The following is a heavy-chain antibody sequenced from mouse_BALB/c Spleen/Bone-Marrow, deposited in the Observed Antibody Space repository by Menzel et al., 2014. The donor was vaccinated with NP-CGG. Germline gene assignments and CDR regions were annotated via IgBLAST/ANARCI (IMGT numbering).Heavy chain of an antibody. D-gene: IGHD2-14*01. CDR1: GFTFSSFG. V-gene: IGHV5-17*02. CDR3: ARDVPLYDVGYFDY. Sequence: EVKVVESGGGLVQPGGSRKLSCAASGFTFSSFGMHWVRQAPEKGLEWVVYISSGSSTIYYADTVKGRFTISRDNPKNTLFLQMTSLRSEDTAMYYCARDVPLYDVGYFDYWGQGTTLTVSS. CDR2: ISSGSSTI. J-gene: IGHJ2*01.